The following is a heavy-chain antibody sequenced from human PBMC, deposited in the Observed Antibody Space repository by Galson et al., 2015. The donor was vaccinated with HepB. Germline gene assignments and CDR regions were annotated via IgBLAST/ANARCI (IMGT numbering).Heavy chain of an antibody. Sequence: SLRLSCAASGFTFSSYAMSWVRQAPGKGLEWVSAISGSGGSTYYADSVKGRFTISRDNSKNTLYLQMNSLRAEDTAVYYCAKDVVVVAATQTDAFDIWGQGTMVTVSS. CDR3: AKDVVVVAATQTDAFDI. V-gene: IGHV3-23*01. CDR2: ISGSGGST. D-gene: IGHD2-15*01. CDR1: GFTFSSYA. J-gene: IGHJ3*02.